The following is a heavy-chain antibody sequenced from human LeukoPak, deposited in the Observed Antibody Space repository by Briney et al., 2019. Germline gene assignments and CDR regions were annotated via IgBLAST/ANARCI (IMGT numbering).Heavy chain of an antibody. V-gene: IGHV3-30*02. Sequence: GGSLRLSCAASGFTFSSYGMHWVRQAPGKGLEWVAFIRYDGSNKHYADSVKGRFTISRDNSKNTLYLQMNSLRAEDTAVYYCAKPRDGYKGAFDIWGQGTMVTVSS. CDR2: IRYDGSNK. CDR3: AKPRDGYKGAFDI. CDR1: GFTFSSYG. D-gene: IGHD5-24*01. J-gene: IGHJ3*02.